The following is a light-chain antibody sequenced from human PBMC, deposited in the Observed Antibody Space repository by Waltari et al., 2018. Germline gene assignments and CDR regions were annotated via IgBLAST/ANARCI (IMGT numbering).Light chain of an antibody. Sequence: QPVLTQPPSSSASPGDSARLTCTLSSDINVGDFIIYWYQQKPGSPPRFLFYYNSDPEKAQRPGVPSRFSGSKDASANAGILLSSGLQSEDEADYYCMFWPSNVWVFGGGTKLTVL. J-gene: IGLJ3*02. CDR2: YNSDPEK. V-gene: IGLV5-37*01. CDR1: SDINVGDFI. CDR3: MFWPSNVWV.